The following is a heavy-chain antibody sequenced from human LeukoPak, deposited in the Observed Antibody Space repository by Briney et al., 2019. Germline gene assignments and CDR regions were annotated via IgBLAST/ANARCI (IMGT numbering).Heavy chain of an antibody. CDR1: GGSISNYY. J-gene: IGHJ4*02. V-gene: IGHV4-59*01. Sequence: SETLSLTCTVSGGSISNYYWSWIRQPPGKGLEWIGYIYSSGSTNYNPSLKSRVTISVDTSKIQFSLKLSSATAADTAVYYCARDSAGTRDYWGQGTLVTVSS. D-gene: IGHD6-13*01. CDR2: IYSSGST. CDR3: ARDSAGTRDY.